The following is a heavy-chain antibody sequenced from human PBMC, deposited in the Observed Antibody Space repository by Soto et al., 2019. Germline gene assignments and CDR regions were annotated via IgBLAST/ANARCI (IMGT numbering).Heavy chain of an antibody. J-gene: IGHJ4*02. V-gene: IGHV4-59*08. CDR1: GGSITNYY. Sequence: SETLSLTCTVSGGSITNYYYSWIRQPPGKGLEWIGYIFHTGTTSYNPSLKSRVTLSVDTSQSQFSLKLNSVTAADTAVYYCTTEAYDNGGFLFFDSWGQGTLVTVSS. D-gene: IGHD3-22*01. CDR2: IFHTGTT. CDR3: TTEAYDNGGFLFFDS.